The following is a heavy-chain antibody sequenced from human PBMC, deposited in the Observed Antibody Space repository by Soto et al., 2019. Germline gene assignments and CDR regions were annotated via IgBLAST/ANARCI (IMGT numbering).Heavy chain of an antibody. CDR3: ARVRGYYSYYFDY. CDR1: GGSISSYY. D-gene: IGHD3-22*01. CDR2: IYYSGST. J-gene: IGHJ4*02. V-gene: IGHV4-59*01. Sequence: PSETLSLTCTVCGGSISSYYWSWIRQPPGKGLEWIGYIYYSGSTNYNPSLKSRVTISVDTSKNQFSLKLSSVTAADAAVYYCARVRGYYSYYFDYWGQGTLVTVSS.